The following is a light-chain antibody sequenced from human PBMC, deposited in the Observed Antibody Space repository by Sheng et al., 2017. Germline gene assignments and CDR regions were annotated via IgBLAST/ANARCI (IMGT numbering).Light chain of an antibody. J-gene: IGKJ1*01. CDR1: QSVSSSY. Sequence: EIVLTQSPGTLSLSPGERATLSCRASQSVSSSYLAWYQQKPGQAPRLLIYGASSRATGIPDRFSGSGSGTDFTLTISRLEPEDFAVYYCQQYGSSPPWTFGQRDRRWKS. CDR3: QQYGSSPPWT. V-gene: IGKV3-20*01. CDR2: GAS.